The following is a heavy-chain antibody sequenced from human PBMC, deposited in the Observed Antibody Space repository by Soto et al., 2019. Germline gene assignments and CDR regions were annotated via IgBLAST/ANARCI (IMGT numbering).Heavy chain of an antibody. V-gene: IGHV1-8*01. J-gene: IGHJ5*02. CDR1: GYTFGNND. CDR2: MNPNSGNT. CDR3: ARSSGGNFGIIIEGTNWFAP. D-gene: IGHD1-26*01. Sequence: ASVKVSCKASGYTFGNNDISWVRQATGQGLEWMGWMNPNSGNTGYAQKFQGRVSMTRNTSITTAYLELSSLSSEDTAVYYCARSSGGNFGIIIEGTNWFAPWGQGTLVT.